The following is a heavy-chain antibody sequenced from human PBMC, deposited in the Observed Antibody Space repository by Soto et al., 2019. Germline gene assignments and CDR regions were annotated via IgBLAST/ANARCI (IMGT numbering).Heavy chain of an antibody. CDR2: INPNSGDT. D-gene: IGHD6-13*01. CDR1: GYTFTGYY. J-gene: IGHJ6*02. Sequence: ASVKVSCKASGYTFTGYYMHWVRQAPGQGLEWMGWINPNSGDTNYAQKFQGRVTMTRDTSISTAYMELSRLISDDTAVYYCARDSARAAAGTGYYYYGMDVWGQGTTVTVS. V-gene: IGHV1-2*02. CDR3: ARDSARAAAGTGYYYYGMDV.